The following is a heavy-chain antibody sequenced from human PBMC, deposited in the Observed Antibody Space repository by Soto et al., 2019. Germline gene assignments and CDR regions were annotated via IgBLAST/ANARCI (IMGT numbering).Heavy chain of an antibody. CDR1: GYSFTIYG. D-gene: IGHD5-12*01. CDR2: ISAYNGNT. CDR3: ARVDYIGYDPIYYMDV. Sequence: ASVKVSCKASGYSFTIYGISWVLQAPGQGLEWMGWISAYNGNTNYAQKLQGRVTMTTDTSTSTAYMELRSLRSDDTAVYYCARVDYIGYDPIYYMDVWGKGTTVTVSS. J-gene: IGHJ6*03. V-gene: IGHV1-18*01.